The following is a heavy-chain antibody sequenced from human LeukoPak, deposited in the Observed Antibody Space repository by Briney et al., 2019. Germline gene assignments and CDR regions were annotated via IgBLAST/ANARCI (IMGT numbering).Heavy chain of an antibody. V-gene: IGHV3-11*04. J-gene: IGHJ4*02. CDR2: ISSSGSTI. CDR3: ASREGATSPIDY. D-gene: IGHD1-26*01. Sequence: PGGSLRLSCAASGFTFSDYYMSWIRQAPGKGLEWVSYISSSGSTIYYADSVKGRFTISRDNAKDSLYLQMNSLRAEDTAVYYCASREGATSPIDYWGQGTLVTVSS. CDR1: GFTFSDYY.